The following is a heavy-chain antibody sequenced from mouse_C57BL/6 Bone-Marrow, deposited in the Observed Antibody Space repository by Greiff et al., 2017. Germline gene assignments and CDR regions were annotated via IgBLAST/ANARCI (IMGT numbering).Heavy chain of an antibody. Sequence: QVQLKESGAELARPGASVKLSCKASGYTFTSYGISWVKQRTGQGLEWIGEIYPRSGNTYYNEKFKGKATLAADKSSSQAYMELRSLTSEDSAVYFCARSTVVAPQYWYFDVWGTGTTVTVSS. J-gene: IGHJ1*03. CDR1: GYTFTSYG. V-gene: IGHV1-81*01. CDR3: ARSTVVAPQYWYFDV. CDR2: IYPRSGNT. D-gene: IGHD1-1*01.